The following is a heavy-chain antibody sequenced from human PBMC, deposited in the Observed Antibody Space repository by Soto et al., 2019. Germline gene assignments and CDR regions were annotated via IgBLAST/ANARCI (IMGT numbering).Heavy chain of an antibody. CDR2: TYYRSRWYN. D-gene: IGHD1-1*01. J-gene: IGHJ5*02. Sequence: SQTLSLTCAISGDSVSSNSAAWNWIRQSPSRGLEWLGRTYYRSRWYNDYAVSVKSRITINPDTSKNQFSLHLSSVTPEDTAVYYCARDDGPRTTRRFNPWGQGTLVTVS. CDR3: ARDDGPRTTRRFNP. V-gene: IGHV6-1*01. CDR1: GDSVSSNSAA.